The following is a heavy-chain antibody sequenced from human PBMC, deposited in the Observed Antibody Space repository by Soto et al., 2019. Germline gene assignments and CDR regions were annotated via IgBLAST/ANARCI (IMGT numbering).Heavy chain of an antibody. CDR3: ATLGSSGSYYALNYYYYYYMDV. Sequence: SETLSLTCSVSGVSMNNYFWSWIRQPPGKGLEWVGFISYSGSTSYNPSLRGRVTISVDTSKNQFSLKLSSVTAADTAVYYCATLGSSGSYYALNYYYYYYMDVWGKGTTVTVSS. V-gene: IGHV4-59*08. D-gene: IGHD3-10*01. CDR2: ISYSGST. J-gene: IGHJ6*03. CDR1: GVSMNNYF.